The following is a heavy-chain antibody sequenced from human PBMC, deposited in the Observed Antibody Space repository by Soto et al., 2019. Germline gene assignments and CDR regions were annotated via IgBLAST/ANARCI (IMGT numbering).Heavy chain of an antibody. CDR1: GGSFSGYY. J-gene: IGHJ4*02. CDR3: ARGDEGGYCNGSSCYLA. CDR2: INHSGST. D-gene: IGHD2-15*01. Sequence: QVQLQQWGAGLLKPSETLSLTCAAYGGSFSGYYWSWIRQPPGKGLEWSGEINHSGSTNYTPSLKSRVTISDDTYKNPFSLKLSSVTAAHTAVYYCARGDEGGYCNGSSCYLAWSQGTLVTVSS. V-gene: IGHV4-34*01.